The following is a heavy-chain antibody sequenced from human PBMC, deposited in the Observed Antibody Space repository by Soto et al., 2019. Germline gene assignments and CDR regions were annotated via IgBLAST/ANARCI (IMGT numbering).Heavy chain of an antibody. J-gene: IGHJ4*02. CDR2: ISYDGSNK. CDR1: GFTFSSYA. Sequence: QVQLVESGGGVVQPGRSLRLSCAASGFTFSSYAMHWVRQAPGKGLEWVAVISYDGSNKYYADSVKGRLTISRDNSKNTLYLQMNSLRAEDTAVYYCARDKGIAVAGPLDYWGQGTLVTVSS. CDR3: ARDKGIAVAGPLDY. V-gene: IGHV3-30-3*01. D-gene: IGHD6-19*01.